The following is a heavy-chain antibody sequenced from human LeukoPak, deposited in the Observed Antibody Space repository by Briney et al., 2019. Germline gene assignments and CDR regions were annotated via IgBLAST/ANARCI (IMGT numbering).Heavy chain of an antibody. J-gene: IGHJ4*02. Sequence: PGGSLRLSCAASGFTFSSYAMSWVRQAPGKGLEWASSITDSGGSTYYADSVKGRFTIFRDNSKNTLYVQMNSLRAEDTAIYYCATTAAAGQLDYWGQGTLVTVSS. D-gene: IGHD6-13*01. V-gene: IGHV3-23*01. CDR3: ATTAAAGQLDY. CDR1: GFTFSSYA. CDR2: ITDSGGST.